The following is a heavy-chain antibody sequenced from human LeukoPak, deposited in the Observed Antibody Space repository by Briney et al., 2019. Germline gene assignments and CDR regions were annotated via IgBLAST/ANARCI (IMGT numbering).Heavy chain of an antibody. J-gene: IGHJ5*02. CDR3: AREGTIPATGNFFGP. V-gene: IGHV3-7*03. CDR2: VKQDGSEK. D-gene: IGHD2-21*01. Sequence: GGSLRLSCAASGFTFSDYWMSWVRQTPGEGLQLVASVKQDGSEKYYVDSVKGRFTISKDNAKNSLYLQMNSLRAEDTAVYCAREGTIPATGNFFGPWGQGTLVTVSS. CDR1: GFTFSDYW.